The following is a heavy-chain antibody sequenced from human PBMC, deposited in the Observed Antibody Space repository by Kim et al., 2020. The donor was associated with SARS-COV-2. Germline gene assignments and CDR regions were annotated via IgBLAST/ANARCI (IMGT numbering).Heavy chain of an antibody. CDR3: ARDRDWSFDY. D-gene: IGHD3-9*01. J-gene: IGHJ4*02. CDR1: GFTFSSDS. Sequence: GGSLRLSCAASGFTFSSDSMNWVRQAPGKGLEWVSYITGSSGNIQYTDSVRGRFTISRDNAKNSLYLQMNSLRDEDTAVYYCARDRDWSFDYWGQGTLVT. CDR2: ITGSSGNI. V-gene: IGHV3-48*02.